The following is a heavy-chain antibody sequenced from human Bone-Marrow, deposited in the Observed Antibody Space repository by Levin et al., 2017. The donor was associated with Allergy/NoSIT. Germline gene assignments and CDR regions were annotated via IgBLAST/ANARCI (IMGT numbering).Heavy chain of an antibody. V-gene: IGHV3-7*04. CDR3: ARHNGGSTSCSTYTDY. CDR2: IKQDGSEK. Sequence: GGSLRLSCAASGFTFSSYWMSWVRQAPGKGLEWVANIKQDGSEKYYVDSVKGRFTISRDNAKNSLYLQMNSLRAEDTAVYYCARHNGGSTSCSTYTDYWGQGTLVTVSS. D-gene: IGHD2-2*01. J-gene: IGHJ4*02. CDR1: GFTFSSYW.